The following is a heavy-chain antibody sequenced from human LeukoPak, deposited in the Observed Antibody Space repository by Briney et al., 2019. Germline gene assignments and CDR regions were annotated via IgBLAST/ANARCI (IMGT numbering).Heavy chain of an antibody. Sequence: SETLSLTCTVSGGSISSGSYYWSWIRQPAGKGLEWIGRIYTSGSTNYNPSLKSRVTISVDTSKNQFSLKLISVTAADTAVYYCARVSTVTKIDPWGQGTLVTVSS. J-gene: IGHJ5*02. CDR2: IYTSGST. CDR3: ARVSTVTKIDP. V-gene: IGHV4-61*02. D-gene: IGHD4-17*01. CDR1: GGSISSGSYY.